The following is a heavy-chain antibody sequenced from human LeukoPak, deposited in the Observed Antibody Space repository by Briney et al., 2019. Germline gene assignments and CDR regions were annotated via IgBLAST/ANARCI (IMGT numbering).Heavy chain of an antibody. CDR2: ISGSGGST. CDR1: GFTFSSYA. CDR3: AKTTRQYSRGWYLFDY. D-gene: IGHD6-19*01. J-gene: IGHJ4*02. Sequence: GGSLRLSCAASGFTFSSYAMSWVRQAPGKGLEWVSAISGSGGSTYYADSVKGRFTISRDNSKNTLYLQMNSLRAEDTAVYYCAKTTRQYSRGWYLFDYWGQGTLVTASS. V-gene: IGHV3-23*01.